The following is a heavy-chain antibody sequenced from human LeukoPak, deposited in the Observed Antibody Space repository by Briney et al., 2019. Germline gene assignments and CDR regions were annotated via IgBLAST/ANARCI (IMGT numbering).Heavy chain of an antibody. Sequence: PGGALRLSCTSSGFTFGTYAVSWFGQAPGKGREGVAVIRSKSCGGTTEYAASVKGRFTITRDDSKSIAYLQMNSLKTEDTAVYYCTRYSGRTDYWGQGPLVSVSS. J-gene: IGHJ4*02. CDR2: IRSKSCGGTT. V-gene: IGHV3-49*03. D-gene: IGHD5-18*01. CDR3: TRYSGRTDY. CDR1: GFTFGTYA.